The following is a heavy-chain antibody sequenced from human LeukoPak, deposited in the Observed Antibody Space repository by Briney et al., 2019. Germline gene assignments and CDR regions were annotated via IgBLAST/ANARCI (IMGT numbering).Heavy chain of an antibody. CDR2: ISSSSSTI. V-gene: IGHV3-48*02. CDR3: ARDAFYDFWSGYPDY. Sequence: GGSLRLSCAASGFTFSSYSMTWVRQAPGKGLEWVSYISSSSSTIYYADSVKGRFTISRDNAKNSLYLQMNSLRDEDTAVYYCARDAFYDFWSGYPDYWGQGTLVTVSS. CDR1: GFTFSSYS. D-gene: IGHD3-3*01. J-gene: IGHJ4*02.